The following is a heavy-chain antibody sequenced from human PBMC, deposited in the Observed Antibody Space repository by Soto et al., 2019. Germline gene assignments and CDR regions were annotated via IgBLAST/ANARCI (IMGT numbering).Heavy chain of an antibody. CDR3: ARVPGGRYFFDN. CDR2: INPSGGST. J-gene: IGHJ4*02. Sequence: QVQLVQSGAEVKRPGASVKVSCKASGYTFTSSYIHWVRQAPGQGLEWMGVINPSGGSTTYAQKFEDRVTMTRDTSTSTVYMNLSSLRSDDTAAYYCARVPGGRYFFDNWGPGTLVTVSS. CDR1: GYTFTSSY. V-gene: IGHV1-46*01. D-gene: IGHD1-26*01.